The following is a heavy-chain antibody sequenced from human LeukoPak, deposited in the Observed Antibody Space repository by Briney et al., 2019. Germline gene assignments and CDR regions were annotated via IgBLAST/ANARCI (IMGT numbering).Heavy chain of an antibody. V-gene: IGHV3-21*01. Sequence: GGSLRLSCAASGFTFSSYSMNWVRQAPGKGLEWVSSISSSSSYIYYADSVKGRFTISRDNAKNSLYLQMNSLRAEDTAVYYCARGPGIAVAGNFDYWGQGTLVTVSS. D-gene: IGHD6-19*01. CDR3: ARGPGIAVAGNFDY. CDR2: ISSSSSYI. CDR1: GFTFSSYS. J-gene: IGHJ4*02.